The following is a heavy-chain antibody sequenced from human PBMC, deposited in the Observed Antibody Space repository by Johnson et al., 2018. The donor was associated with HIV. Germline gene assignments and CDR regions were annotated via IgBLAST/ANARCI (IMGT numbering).Heavy chain of an antibody. J-gene: IGHJ3*02. CDR3: AREMVAAKDAFDI. V-gene: IGHV3-30-3*01. D-gene: IGHD2-15*01. CDR1: GFNFSSYW. Sequence: QVQLVESGGALVQPGGSLRLSCAASGFNFSSYWMSWVRQAPGKGLEWVAVISYDGSNKYYPDSVNGRFTISRDNFKNTLYLQMDSLRAEDTAVYFCAREMVAAKDAFDIWGQGTMVTVSS. CDR2: ISYDGSNK.